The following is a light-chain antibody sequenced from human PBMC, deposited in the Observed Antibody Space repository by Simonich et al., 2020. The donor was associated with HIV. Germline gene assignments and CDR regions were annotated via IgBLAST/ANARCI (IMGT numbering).Light chain of an antibody. CDR2: EDN. CDR1: SGSIARHY. J-gene: IGLJ2*01. CDR3: QSYDSSKNQGV. Sequence: NFMLTQPHSVSESPGKTVTIFCTRSSGSIARHYVKWYQQRPGRSPTTVIYEDNQRPSGVPDRFSGSIDSSSNSASLTIAGLKTEDEADYYCQSYDSSKNQGVFGGGTKLTVL. V-gene: IGLV6-57*01.